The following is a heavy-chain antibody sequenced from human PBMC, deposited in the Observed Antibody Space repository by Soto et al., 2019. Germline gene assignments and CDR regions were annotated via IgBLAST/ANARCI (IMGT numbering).Heavy chain of an antibody. CDR2: IYPGDSDT. V-gene: IGHV5-51*01. Sequence: GESLKISCKGSGYSFTSYWIGWVRQMPGKGLEWMGIIYPGDSDTRYSPSFQGQVTISADKSISTAYLQWSSLKASDTAMYYCARAPFITGTTRPYYYYYMDVWGKGTTVTVSS. D-gene: IGHD1-7*01. J-gene: IGHJ6*03. CDR1: GYSFTSYW. CDR3: ARAPFITGTTRPYYYYYMDV.